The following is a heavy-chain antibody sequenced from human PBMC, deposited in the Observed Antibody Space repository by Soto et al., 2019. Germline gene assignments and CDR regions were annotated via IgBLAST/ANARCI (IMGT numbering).Heavy chain of an antibody. CDR3: ARLGFGGVIVMGSDAIWFDP. CDR2: IYYSGST. CDR1: GGSISSGGYY. J-gene: IGHJ5*02. V-gene: IGHV4-31*03. Sequence: TLSLTCTVSGGSISSGGYYWSWIRQHPGKGLEWIGYIYYSGSTYYNPSLKSRVTISVDTSKNQFSLKLSSVTAADTAVYYCARLGFGGVIVMGSDAIWFDPWGQGTLVTVSS. D-gene: IGHD3-16*02.